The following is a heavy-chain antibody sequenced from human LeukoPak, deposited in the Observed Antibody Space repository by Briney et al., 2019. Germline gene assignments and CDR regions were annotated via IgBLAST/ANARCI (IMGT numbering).Heavy chain of an antibody. J-gene: IGHJ6*02. V-gene: IGHV4-38-2*02. CDR2: IHSGST. Sequence: SETLSLTCDVSGYSVSSPYYWGWIRQPPGKGLEWIGTIHSGSTFYNPSLKSRVTMSVDTSKNQFSLKLSSVTAADTAVYYCARDWAAAAGTAYYYGMDVWGQGTTVTVSS. CDR3: ARDWAAAAGTAYYYGMDV. D-gene: IGHD6-13*01. CDR1: GYSVSSPYY.